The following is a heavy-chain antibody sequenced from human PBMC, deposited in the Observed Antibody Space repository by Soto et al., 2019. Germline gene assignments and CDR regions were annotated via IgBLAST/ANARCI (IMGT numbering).Heavy chain of an antibody. CDR3: ARIFDFWSGYYFSY. J-gene: IGHJ4*02. Sequence: GPTLVNPTQTLTLTCTFAGFSLSTSGVAVGWIRQAPRKSPDWLAFIFLDDDKRYSPSLENRLTITKDTSKNQVVLTMTNMDPVDTATYYCARIFDFWSGYYFSYWGRGTLVTVSS. V-gene: IGHV2-5*02. D-gene: IGHD3-3*01. CDR2: IFLDDDK. CDR1: GFSLSTSGVA.